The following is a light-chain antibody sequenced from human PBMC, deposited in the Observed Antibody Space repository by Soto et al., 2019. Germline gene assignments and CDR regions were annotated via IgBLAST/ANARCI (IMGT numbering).Light chain of an antibody. Sequence: DLQMTQSPSSLSASVGDRVTITCRASQDIDHSLAWYQQKPGKVPNLLIYSASTLQSGVPSRFSGSGSGTDFTLTITSLQPEDVATYYCQEHYSGPPAAFGPGTKVDV. J-gene: IGKJ3*01. CDR1: QDIDHS. CDR3: QEHYSGPPAA. V-gene: IGKV1-27*01. CDR2: SAS.